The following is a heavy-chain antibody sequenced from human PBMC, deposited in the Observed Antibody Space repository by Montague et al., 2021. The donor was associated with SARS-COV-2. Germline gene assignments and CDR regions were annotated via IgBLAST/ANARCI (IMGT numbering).Heavy chain of an antibody. CDR1: GGSFSGYY. CDR3: AGGELELHIRDYYYYGMDV. Sequence: SETLSLTCAVYGGSFSGYYWSWIRQPPGKGLEWIGEINHSGSTKYNPSLNSRVTISVDTSKNQFSLKLSSVTAADTAVYYCAGGELELHIRDYYYYGMDVWGQGTTVTVSS. J-gene: IGHJ6*02. V-gene: IGHV4-34*01. D-gene: IGHD1-7*01. CDR2: INHSGST.